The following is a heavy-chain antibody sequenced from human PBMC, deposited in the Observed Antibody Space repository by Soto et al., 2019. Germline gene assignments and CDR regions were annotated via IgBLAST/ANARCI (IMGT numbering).Heavy chain of an antibody. CDR1: GGSMSGYY. Sequence: QVQLQESGPGLVKPAETLSLTCTVSGGSMSGYYWSWLRQPPGKGLEWLAYIFFRGYTNYNPSLTSRLSISVDTSNYLFSLKVSSVTAADTAVYYCAGGIAPIALDYWGQGTLVAVSS. CDR3: AGGIAPIALDY. CDR2: IFFRGYT. J-gene: IGHJ4*02. V-gene: IGHV4-59*01. D-gene: IGHD6-13*01.